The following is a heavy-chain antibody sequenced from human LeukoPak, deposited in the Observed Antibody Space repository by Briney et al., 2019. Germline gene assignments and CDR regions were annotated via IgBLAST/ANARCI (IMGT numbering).Heavy chain of an antibody. CDR2: INSDGSST. V-gene: IGHV3-74*01. Sequence: GGSLRLPCAASGFTFSSYWMHWVRQAPGKGLVWVSRINSDGSSTSYADSVKGRFTISRDNAKNTLYLQMNSLRAEDTAVYYCARAGYCSSTSCMDYWGQGTLVTVSS. CDR3: ARAGYCSSTSCMDY. D-gene: IGHD2-2*01. J-gene: IGHJ4*02. CDR1: GFTFSSYW.